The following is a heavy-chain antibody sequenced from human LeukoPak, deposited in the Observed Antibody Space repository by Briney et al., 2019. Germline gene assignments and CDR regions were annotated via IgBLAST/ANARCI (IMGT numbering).Heavy chain of an antibody. Sequence: SVKVSCKASGGTFSSYAISWVRQAPGQGLGWMGGIIPIFGTANYAQKFQGRVTITADESTSTAYMELSSLRSEDTAVYYCALDYDILTGRPYYFDYWGQGTLVTVSS. V-gene: IGHV1-69*13. CDR3: ALDYDILTGRPYYFDY. CDR1: GGTFSSYA. D-gene: IGHD3-9*01. CDR2: IIPIFGTA. J-gene: IGHJ4*02.